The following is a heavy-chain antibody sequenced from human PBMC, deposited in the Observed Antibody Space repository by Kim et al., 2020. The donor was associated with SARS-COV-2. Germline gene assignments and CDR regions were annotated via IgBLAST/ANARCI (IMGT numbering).Heavy chain of an antibody. CDR3: VTDNFDSSDYTGNNWFDP. CDR2: IYYSGST. J-gene: IGHJ5*02. CDR1: GGSISTYY. V-gene: IGHV4-59*01. Sequence: SETLSLTCTVSGGSISTYYWSWIRQPPGKGLEWIGYIYYSGSTNYNPSLKSRVTISVDTSKNQLSLKLSSVTAADTAVYYCVTDNFDSSDYTGNNWFDPWGQGTLVTVSS. D-gene: IGHD3-22*01.